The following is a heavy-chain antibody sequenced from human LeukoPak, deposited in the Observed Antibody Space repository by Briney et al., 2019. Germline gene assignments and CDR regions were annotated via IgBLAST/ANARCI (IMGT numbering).Heavy chain of an antibody. J-gene: IGHJ4*02. Sequence: GGSLRLSCAASGFTFNSYPMHWVRQAPGKGLEWRAVISYDGYTTLHADSVKGGFTISRDHSRDTLYLQMNSLKSEDTAVYYCARDPRRGSPDYFDYWGQGTLVTVST. CDR1: GFTFNSYP. V-gene: IGHV3-30*04. CDR3: ARDPRRGSPDYFDY. CDR2: ISYDGYTT. D-gene: IGHD3-16*01.